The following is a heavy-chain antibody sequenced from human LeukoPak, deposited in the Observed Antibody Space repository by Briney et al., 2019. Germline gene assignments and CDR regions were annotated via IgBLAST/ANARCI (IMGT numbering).Heavy chain of an antibody. CDR2: IYSGGST. V-gene: IGHV3-66*01. CDR3: ARVTPQLGSHGSESYWYYFDY. CDR1: GFTVSSNY. J-gene: IGHJ4*02. Sequence: GGSLGLSCAASGFTVSSNYMSWVRQAPGKGLEWVSVIYSGGSTYYADSVKGRFTISRDNSKNTLYLQMNSLRAEDTAVYYCARVTPQLGSHGSESYWYYFDYWGQGTLVTVSS. D-gene: IGHD2-2*01.